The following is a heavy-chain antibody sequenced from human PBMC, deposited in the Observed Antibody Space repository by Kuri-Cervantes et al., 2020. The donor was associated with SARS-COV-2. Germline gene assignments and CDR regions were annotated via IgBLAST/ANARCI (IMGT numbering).Heavy chain of an antibody. J-gene: IGHJ6*02. V-gene: IGHV4-34*01. CDR3: ARLRARIAVAGTGYYGMDV. Sequence: SQTLSLTCAVYGGSFSDYYWSWVRQPPGKGLEWIGEINHSGSTNYNPSLKSRVTISVDTSKNQFSLKLSSVTAADTAVYYCARLRARIAVAGTGYYGMDVWGQGTTVTVSS. CDR2: INHSGST. CDR1: GGSFSDYY. D-gene: IGHD6-19*01.